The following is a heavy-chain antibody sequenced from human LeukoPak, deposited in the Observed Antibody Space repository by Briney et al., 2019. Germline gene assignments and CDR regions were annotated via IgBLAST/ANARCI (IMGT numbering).Heavy chain of an antibody. CDR2: IYYSGST. CDR1: GGSISSYY. CDR3: ARGDTSSWFFFDY. V-gene: IGHV4-59*01. Sequence: SETLSLTCTVSGGSISSYYWSWIRQPPGKGLEWIGYIYYSGSTNYNPSLESRVTISVDTSKNQFSLKLSSVTAADTAVYYCARGDTSSWFFFDYWGQGTLATVSS. D-gene: IGHD6-13*01. J-gene: IGHJ4*02.